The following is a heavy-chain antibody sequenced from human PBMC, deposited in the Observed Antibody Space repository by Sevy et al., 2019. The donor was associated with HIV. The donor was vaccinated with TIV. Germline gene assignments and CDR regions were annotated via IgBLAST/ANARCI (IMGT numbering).Heavy chain of an antibody. V-gene: IGHV1-24*01. CDR1: GYTLTQLS. Sequence: AAVKVSCKVSGYTLTQLSMHWVRQAPRKGLEWTGGFEPEDGETLHSQNFQGRVTLTEDTSTDTAYMELSSLRSEDTAVYYCASARDYYDNSGPNFDYWGQGTLVTVSS. CDR3: ASARDYYDNSGPNFDY. D-gene: IGHD3-22*01. CDR2: FEPEDGET. J-gene: IGHJ4*02.